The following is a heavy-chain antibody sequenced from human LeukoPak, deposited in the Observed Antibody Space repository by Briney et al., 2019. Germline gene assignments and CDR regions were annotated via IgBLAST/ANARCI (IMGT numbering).Heavy chain of an antibody. Sequence: SVKVSCKASGGTFSSYAISWVRQAPGQGLEWMGRIIPILGIANYAQKFQGRVTITADKSTSTAYMELSSLRSEDTAVYYRAIGYFDWLRRPIYYYGMDVWGQGTTVTVSS. CDR1: GGTFSSYA. J-gene: IGHJ6*02. V-gene: IGHV1-69*04. CDR2: IIPILGIA. D-gene: IGHD3-9*01. CDR3: AIGYFDWLRRPIYYYGMDV.